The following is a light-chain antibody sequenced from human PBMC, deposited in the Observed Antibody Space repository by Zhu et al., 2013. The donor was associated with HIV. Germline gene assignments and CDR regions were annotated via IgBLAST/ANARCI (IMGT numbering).Light chain of an antibody. CDR3: QQYGRTPYT. Sequence: EIVLTQSPGTLSLSPGERATLSCRASQSVRSTSLAWYQQKPGQSPRLLIYGASSRATGIPGKFSGSGSGADFTLTISRVETEDFAVYYCQQYGRTPYTFGQGTNLEIK. CDR2: GAS. CDR1: QSVRSTS. V-gene: IGKV3-20*01. J-gene: IGKJ2*01.